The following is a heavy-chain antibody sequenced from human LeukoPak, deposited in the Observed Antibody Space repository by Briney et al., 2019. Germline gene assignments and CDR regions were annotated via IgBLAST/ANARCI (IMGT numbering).Heavy chain of an antibody. CDR2: MNPNSGNT. CDR1: GYTFTSYD. J-gene: IGHJ6*03. Sequence: ASVKVSCKASGYTFTSYDINWVRQATGQGLEWMGWMNPNSGNTGYAQKFQGRVTMTRNTSISTAYMELSSLRSEDTAVYYCARGPDYYGSGGFYYMDVWGKGTTVTVSS. D-gene: IGHD3-10*01. V-gene: IGHV1-8*01. CDR3: ARGPDYYGSGGFYYMDV.